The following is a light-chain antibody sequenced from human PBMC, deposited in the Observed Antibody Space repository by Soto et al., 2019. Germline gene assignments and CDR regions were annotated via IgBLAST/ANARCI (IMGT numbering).Light chain of an antibody. J-gene: IGLJ1*01. CDR2: TNT. CDR3: ASWDDSLNGPV. Sequence: QSLLTQPPSASGTPGQRVTISCSGSISNVAGTHPKSPQHVPTTAPKLLIYTNTHRPSVVPDRFSGSKSGTSASLAISGLQSEDEADYYSASWDDSLNGPVFGIGAKVTVL. CDR1: ISNVAGTH. V-gene: IGLV1-44*01.